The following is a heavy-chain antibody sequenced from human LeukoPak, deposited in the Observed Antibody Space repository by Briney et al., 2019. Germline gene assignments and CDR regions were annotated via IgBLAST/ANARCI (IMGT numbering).Heavy chain of an antibody. CDR3: ARDYFGWGSYYGRFDY. Sequence: GSLRLSCAASGFTVSSNYMSWVRQAPGKGLEWVSVIYSGGSTYYADSVKGRFTISRDNSKNTLYLQMNSLRAEDTAVYYCARDYFGWGSYYGRFDYWGQGTRVTVSS. J-gene: IGHJ4*02. CDR1: GFTVSSNY. V-gene: IGHV3-53*01. D-gene: IGHD3-10*01. CDR2: IYSGGST.